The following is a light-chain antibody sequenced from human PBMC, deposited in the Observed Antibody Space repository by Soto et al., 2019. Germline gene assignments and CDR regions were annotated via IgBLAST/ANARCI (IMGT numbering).Light chain of an antibody. Sequence: EIVLTQSPGTLSLSPGERATLSCRASQSLSSTYLAWYQQKPGQAPRLLIYGASNRATGIPGRFSGSGSGTDFTLTINRLEPEEFALYYCQQYGSSPLTFGQGTKVEIK. CDR1: QSLSSTY. J-gene: IGKJ1*01. CDR3: QQYGSSPLT. V-gene: IGKV3-20*01. CDR2: GAS.